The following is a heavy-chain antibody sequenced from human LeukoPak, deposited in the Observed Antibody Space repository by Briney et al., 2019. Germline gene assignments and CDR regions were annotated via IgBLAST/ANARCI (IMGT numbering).Heavy chain of an antibody. J-gene: IGHJ3*02. D-gene: IGHD3-22*01. CDR1: GGSISSSNW. CDR3: ARVGPRDSRAFDI. CDR2: IYHSGST. V-gene: IGHV4-4*02. Sequence: SETLSLTCAVSGGSISSSNWWSWVRQPPGKGLEWIGEIYHSGSTYYNPSLKSRVTISVDTSKNQFSLKLSSVTAADTAVYYCARVGPRDSRAFDIWGQGTMVTVSS.